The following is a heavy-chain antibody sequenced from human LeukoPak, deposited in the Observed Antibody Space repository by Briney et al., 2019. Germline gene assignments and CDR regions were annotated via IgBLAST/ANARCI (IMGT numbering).Heavy chain of an antibody. Sequence: ASVKVSCKASGYTFTSYDINWVRQATGQGLEWMGWINPNSGGTNYAQKFQGWVTMTRDTSISTAYMELSRLRSDDTAVYYCARVRFGEFIFDYWGQGTLVTVSS. CDR1: GYTFTSYD. J-gene: IGHJ4*02. D-gene: IGHD3-10*01. CDR2: INPNSGGT. CDR3: ARVRFGEFIFDY. V-gene: IGHV1-2*04.